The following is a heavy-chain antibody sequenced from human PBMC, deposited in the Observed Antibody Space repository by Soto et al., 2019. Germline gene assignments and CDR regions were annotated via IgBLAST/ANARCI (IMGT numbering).Heavy chain of an antibody. CDR3: ATVWFGESQH. CDR1: GGSISSSYY. Sequence: QLQLQESGPGLVKPSETLSLTCTVSGGSISSSYYWGWIRQPPGQGLERIGSIYYRGSTYYNPSLKILVTISVDTSKIQFSLKLSSVTAADTAVYYCATVWFGESQHWGQGTLVTVSS. V-gene: IGHV4-39*01. CDR2: IYYRGST. D-gene: IGHD3-10*01. J-gene: IGHJ1*01.